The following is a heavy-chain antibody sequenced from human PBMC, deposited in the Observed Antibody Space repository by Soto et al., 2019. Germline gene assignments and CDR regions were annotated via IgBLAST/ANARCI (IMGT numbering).Heavy chain of an antibody. D-gene: IGHD1-26*01. CDR1: GFTFSGFG. V-gene: IGHV3-33*01. CDR2: IWWDGSKR. J-gene: IGHJ4*02. CDR3: ARETGACVGGRCAPCLDS. Sequence: QVQLIESGGGVVQPGTSLRLSCATSGFTFSGFGFHWVRQAPGKGLEWVADIWWDGSKRFYSDSVRGRFTISRDDTRSTLDLQRNSRRVEDTGVYFGARETGACVGGRCAPCLDSGGPGTRVVVSS.